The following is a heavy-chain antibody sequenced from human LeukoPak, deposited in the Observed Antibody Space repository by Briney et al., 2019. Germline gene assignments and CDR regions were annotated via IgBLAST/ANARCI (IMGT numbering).Heavy chain of an antibody. Sequence: SETLSLTCTVSGGSISSYYWSWIRQPPGKGLEWIGYIYYSGSTNYNPSLKSRVTISVDTSKNQFSLKLSSVTAADTAVYYCARDKSGLGGYWGQGTLVTVSS. V-gene: IGHV4-59*01. CDR3: ARDKSGLGGY. D-gene: IGHD3-16*01. CDR2: IYYSGST. J-gene: IGHJ4*02. CDR1: GGSISSYY.